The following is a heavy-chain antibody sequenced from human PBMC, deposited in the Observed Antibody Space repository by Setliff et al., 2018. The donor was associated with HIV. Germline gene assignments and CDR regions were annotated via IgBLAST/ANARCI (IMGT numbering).Heavy chain of an antibody. CDR2: IIPILGIA. D-gene: IGHD3-3*01. CDR1: GGTFSSYA. CDR3: ARGYYNFWSGYYDSRFPNPIDAFDI. Sequence: SVKVSCKASGGTFSSYAISWVRQAPGQGLEWMGGIIPILGIANYAQKFQGRVTITADESTSTAYMELSSLRSEDTAVYYCARGYYNFWSGYYDSRFPNPIDAFDIWGQGTMVTVSS. J-gene: IGHJ3*02. V-gene: IGHV1-69*10.